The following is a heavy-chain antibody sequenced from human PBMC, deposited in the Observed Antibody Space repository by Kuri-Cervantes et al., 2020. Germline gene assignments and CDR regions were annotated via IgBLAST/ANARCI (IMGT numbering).Heavy chain of an antibody. J-gene: IGHJ6*03. CDR2: FGTAGDT. CDR3: ARDKGTDVLRFLEWSRTMDV. CDR1: GFPFSSYD. V-gene: IGHV3-13*01. Sequence: LSLTCAASGFPFSSYDMNRVRQSTGKGLEWVSTFGTAGDTYPPGAVTGRFIISRENAGKSLNLQMSSLTAEDTAVYYCARDKGTDVLRFLEWSRTMDVWGKGTTVTVSS. D-gene: IGHD3-3*01.